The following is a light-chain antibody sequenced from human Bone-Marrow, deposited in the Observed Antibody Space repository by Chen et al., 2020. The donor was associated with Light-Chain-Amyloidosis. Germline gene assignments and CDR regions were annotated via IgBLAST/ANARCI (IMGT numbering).Light chain of an antibody. CDR2: GSS. V-gene: IGKV3-20*01. CDR1: QTISSNY. J-gene: IGKJ4*01. CDR3: QQYGTSPLT. Sequence: ELVLTQSPGTLSLSPGEGANLSCRASQTISSNYLTWYQQKFGQAPRLLIYGSSSRTTGIPARVTGSGSGTDFTLTINRLAPEDVAKYYCQQYGTSPLTFGGGTKVEIK.